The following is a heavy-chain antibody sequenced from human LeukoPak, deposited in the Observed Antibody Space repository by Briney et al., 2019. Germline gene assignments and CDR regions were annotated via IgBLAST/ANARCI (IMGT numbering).Heavy chain of an antibody. CDR3: ARKALTLDAFDI. CDR1: GGSISSGGYP. V-gene: IGHV4-30-2*01. D-gene: IGHD3-9*01. J-gene: IGHJ3*02. CDR2: IYHSGST. Sequence: SETLSLTCAVSGGSISSGGYPWSWIRQPPGKGLEWIGYIYHSGSTYYNPSLKSRVTISVDRSKNQFSLKLSSVTAADTAVYYCARKALTLDAFDIWGQGTMVTVSS.